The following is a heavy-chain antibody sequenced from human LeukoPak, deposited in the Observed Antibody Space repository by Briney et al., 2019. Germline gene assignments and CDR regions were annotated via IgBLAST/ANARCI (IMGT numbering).Heavy chain of an antibody. CDR1: GYTFTSYD. J-gene: IGHJ6*03. CDR2: MNPNSGNT. D-gene: IGHD3-3*01. CDR3: ARDATTYYDFWSGFYYYYMDV. V-gene: IGHV1-8*01. Sequence: GASVKVSCKASGYTFTSYDINWVRQATGQGLEWMGWMNPNSGNTGYAQKFQGRVTMTRNTSISTAYMELSSLRSEDTAVYYCARDATTYYDFWSGFYYYYMDVWGKGTTVTVSS.